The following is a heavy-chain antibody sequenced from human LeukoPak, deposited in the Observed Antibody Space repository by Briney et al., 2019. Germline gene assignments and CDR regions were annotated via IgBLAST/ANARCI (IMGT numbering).Heavy chain of an antibody. V-gene: IGHV4-39*07. J-gene: IGHJ5*02. D-gene: IGHD3-10*01. CDR2: IYYSGST. CDR3: ARSTRSWFDP. CDR1: GVSISSSNSY. Sequence: SETLSLTCTVSGVSISSSNSYWGWIRQPPGKGLEWIGSIYYSGSTNYNPSLKSRVTISVDTSNNQFSLKLSSVTAADTAVYYCARSTRSWFDPWGQGTLVTVSS.